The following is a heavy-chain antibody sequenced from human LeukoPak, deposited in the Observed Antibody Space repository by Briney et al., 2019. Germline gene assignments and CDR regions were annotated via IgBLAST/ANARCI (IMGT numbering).Heavy chain of an antibody. CDR1: GDSNSTYY. CDR3: ASGGYSYGFDY. Sequence: SETLSLTCSVSGDSNSTYYWSWIRQPPGKGLEWIGYIYHNGNTYYSPSLKSRVTISVDRSKNQLSLKLSSVTAADTAMYYCASGGYSYGFDYWGQGTLVTVSS. J-gene: IGHJ4*02. CDR2: IYHNGNT. V-gene: IGHV4-59*12. D-gene: IGHD5-18*01.